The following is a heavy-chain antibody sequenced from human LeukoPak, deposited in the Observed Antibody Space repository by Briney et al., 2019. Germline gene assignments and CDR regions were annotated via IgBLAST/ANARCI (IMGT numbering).Heavy chain of an antibody. CDR1: GYTLTELS. D-gene: IGHD2-2*01. V-gene: IGHV1-24*01. Sequence: ASVKVSCKVSGYTLTELSMHWVRQDPGKGLEWMGGFDPEDGETIYAQKFQGRVTMTEDTSTDPAYMELSSLRSEDTAVYYCATDQGLGYCSSTSCLGLIYWGQGTLFTVSS. CDR2: FDPEDGET. CDR3: ATDQGLGYCSSTSCLGLIY. J-gene: IGHJ4*02.